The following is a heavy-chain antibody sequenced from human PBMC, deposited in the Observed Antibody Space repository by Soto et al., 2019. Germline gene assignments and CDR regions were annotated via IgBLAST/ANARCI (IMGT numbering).Heavy chain of an antibody. V-gene: IGHV1-2*04. CDR1: GYTFTGYY. D-gene: IGHD2-2*01. CDR2: INPNSGGT. J-gene: IGHJ5*02. Sequence: ASVKVSCKASGYTFTGYYMHWVRQAPGQGLEWMGWINPNSGGTNYAQKFQGWVTMTRDTSISTAYMELSRLRSDDTAVYYCAKSSRQYASAIQAFFDPWGLGTLVTVSS. CDR3: AKSSRQYASAIQAFFDP.